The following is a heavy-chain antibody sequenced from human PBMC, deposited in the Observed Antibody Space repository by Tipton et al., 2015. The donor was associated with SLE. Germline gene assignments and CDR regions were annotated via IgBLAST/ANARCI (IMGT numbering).Heavy chain of an antibody. CDR2: VHFTGDT. CDR3: ARGGGSYYDY. D-gene: IGHD1-26*01. V-gene: IGHV4-59*08. CDR1: GASISSDY. Sequence: TLSLTCTVSGASISSDYWSWIRQSPGMGLEWIGYVHFTGDTMYNPSLKSRVTISVDMSKSQFSLRVRSVTAADTAVYYCARGGGSYYDYWGQGTLVTVSS. J-gene: IGHJ4*02.